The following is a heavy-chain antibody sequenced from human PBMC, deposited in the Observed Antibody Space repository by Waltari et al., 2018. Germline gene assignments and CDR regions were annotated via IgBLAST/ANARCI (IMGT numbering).Heavy chain of an antibody. Sequence: QLQLQESGPGLVKPSETLSLTCTVSGGSISSSSYYWGWIRQPPGRGLEWIGSIYYSGSTYYNPSLKSRVTISVDTSKNQFSLKLSSVTAADTAVYYCARQTYYDILTDYWGQGTLVTVSS. CDR2: IYYSGST. CDR1: GGSISSSSYY. CDR3: ARQTYYDILTDY. J-gene: IGHJ4*02. D-gene: IGHD3-9*01. V-gene: IGHV4-39*01.